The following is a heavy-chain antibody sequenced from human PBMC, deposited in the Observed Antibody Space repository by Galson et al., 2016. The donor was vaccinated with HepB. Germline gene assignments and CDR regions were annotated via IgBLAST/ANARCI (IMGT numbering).Heavy chain of an antibody. J-gene: IGHJ4*02. CDR3: ARDLRSIAVLPSAILDS. D-gene: IGHD2-21*01. Sequence: SVKVSCKASGYTFTLYYLHWVRQAPGQGLEWMGIINPRGGSTSYAGDFQGRITMTRDTSTSTVYMELSSLRPQDTAVYYCARDLRSIAVLPSAILDSWGQGTLVAVSS. CDR1: GYTFTLYY. V-gene: IGHV1-46*01. CDR2: INPRGGST.